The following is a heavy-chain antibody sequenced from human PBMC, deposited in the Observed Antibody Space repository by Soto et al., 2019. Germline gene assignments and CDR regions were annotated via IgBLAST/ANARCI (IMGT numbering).Heavy chain of an antibody. Sequence: SETLSLTCTVSGGSISSSSYYWGWIRQPPGKGLEWIGSIYYSGSTYYNPSLKSRVTISVDTSKNQFSLKLSSVTAADTAVYYCARWERYCSGGSCYSSWFDPWGQGTLVTV. V-gene: IGHV4-39*01. J-gene: IGHJ5*02. CDR1: GGSISSSSYY. CDR2: IYYSGST. D-gene: IGHD2-15*01. CDR3: ARWERYCSGGSCYSSWFDP.